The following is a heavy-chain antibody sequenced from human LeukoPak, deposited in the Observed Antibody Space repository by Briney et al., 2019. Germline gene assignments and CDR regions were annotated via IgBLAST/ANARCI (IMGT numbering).Heavy chain of an antibody. D-gene: IGHD3-10*01. J-gene: IGHJ4*02. CDR3: ARDPHYGSGSYYKGDDY. CDR2: INPNSGGT. V-gene: IGHV1-2*02. CDR1: GYTFTGYY. Sequence: ASVKVSCKASGYTFTGYYMHWVRQAPGQGLEWMGWINPNSGGTNYAQKFQGRVTMTRDTSISTAYMELSRLRSDDTAVYYCARDPHYGSGSYYKGDDYWGQGTLVTVSS.